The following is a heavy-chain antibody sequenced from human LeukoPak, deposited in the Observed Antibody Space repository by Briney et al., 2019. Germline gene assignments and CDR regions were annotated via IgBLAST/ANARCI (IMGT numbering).Heavy chain of an antibody. CDR1: GGSISSYY. D-gene: IGHD5-12*01. CDR2: IYYSGST. Sequence: SETLSLTCTVSGGSISSYYWSWIRQPPGKGLEWIGYIYYSGSTNYNPSLKSRVTISVDTSKNQFSLELSSVTAADTAVYYCARDHILAPWAFDIWGQGTMVTVSS. J-gene: IGHJ3*02. V-gene: IGHV4-59*01. CDR3: ARDHILAPWAFDI.